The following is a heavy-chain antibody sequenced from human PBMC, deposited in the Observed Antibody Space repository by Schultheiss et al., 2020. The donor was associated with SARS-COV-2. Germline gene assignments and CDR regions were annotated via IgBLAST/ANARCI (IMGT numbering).Heavy chain of an antibody. CDR1: GFTFSSYA. J-gene: IGHJ4*02. D-gene: IGHD2-2*01. Sequence: GGSLRLSCAASGFTFSSYAMSWVRQAPGKGLEWVSAISSNGGSTYYANSVKGRFTISRDNSKNTLYLQMSSLRAEDTAVYYCVSGYCSSTSCQDYWGQGTLVTVSS. CDR3: VSGYCSSTSCQDY. V-gene: IGHV3-64*01. CDR2: ISSNGGST.